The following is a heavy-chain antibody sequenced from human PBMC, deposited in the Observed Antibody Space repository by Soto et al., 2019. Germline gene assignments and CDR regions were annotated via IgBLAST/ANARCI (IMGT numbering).Heavy chain of an antibody. CDR3: AKDPSYYYDSSGYYGY. CDR1: GFTFSSYA. Sequence: GGSLRLSCAASGFTFSSYAMSWVRQAPGKGLGWVSAISSSGGSTYYADSVKGRFTISRDNSKNTLYLQMNSLRAEDTAVYYCAKDPSYYYDSSGYYGYWGQGTLVTVSS. J-gene: IGHJ4*02. CDR2: ISSSGGST. D-gene: IGHD3-22*01. V-gene: IGHV3-23*01.